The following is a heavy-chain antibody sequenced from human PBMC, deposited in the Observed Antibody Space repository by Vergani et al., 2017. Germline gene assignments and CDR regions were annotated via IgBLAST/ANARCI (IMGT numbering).Heavy chain of an antibody. J-gene: IGHJ4*02. CDR2: IYSGGST. V-gene: IGHV3-53*01. CDR1: GFTVSSNY. D-gene: IGHD3-10*01. CDR3: ARAHHDGSGSYQTYYFDY. Sequence: EVQLVESGGGLIQPGGSLRLSCAASGFTVSSNYMSWVRQAPGKGLEWVSVIYSGGSTYYADSVKGRFTISRDNSKNTPYLQMNSLRAEDTAVYYCARAHHDGSGSYQTYYFDYWGQGTLVTVSS.